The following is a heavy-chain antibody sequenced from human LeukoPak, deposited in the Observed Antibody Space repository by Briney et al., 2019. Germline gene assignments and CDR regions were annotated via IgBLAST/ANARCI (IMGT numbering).Heavy chain of an antibody. V-gene: IGHV3-23*01. CDR1: GFTFSSYA. Sequence: GESLRLPCAASGFTFSSYAMSWVRQAPGKGLEWVSAISDSGYSTYYADSVKGRFTFSRDNSKNTLFLQMNSLRAEDTAVYYCAKDLAMVRGVIPEAFDIWGQGTVVTVFS. J-gene: IGHJ3*02. D-gene: IGHD3-10*01. CDR3: AKDLAMVRGVIPEAFDI. CDR2: ISDSGYST.